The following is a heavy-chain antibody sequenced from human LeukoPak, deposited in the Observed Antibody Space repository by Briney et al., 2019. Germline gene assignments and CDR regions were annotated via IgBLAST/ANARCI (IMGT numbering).Heavy chain of an antibody. CDR1: GFTFNTYA. CDR2: ITGNGDTI. D-gene: IGHD3-22*01. V-gene: IGHV3-23*01. J-gene: IGHJ4*02. CDR3: ARRGYYFGSGAYYYFDY. Sequence: GGSLRLSCAASGFTFNTYAMNWVRQAPGKGLEWVSGITGNGDTIYYVDSVKGRFTISRDNSKNTLYLQMNSLRAEDTAAYYCARRGYYFGSGAYYYFDYWGQGTLVTVSS.